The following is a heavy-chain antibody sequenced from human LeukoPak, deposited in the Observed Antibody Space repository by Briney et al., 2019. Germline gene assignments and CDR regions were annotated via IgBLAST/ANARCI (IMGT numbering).Heavy chain of an antibody. V-gene: IGHV3-23*01. J-gene: IGHJ3*02. CDR1: GFTFSSYA. D-gene: IGHD6-19*01. CDR2: ISGSGGST. CDR3: ARVRDSSGWYDYDAFDI. Sequence: PGGSLRLSCAASGFTFSSYAMSWVRQAPGKGLEWVSAISGSGGSTYYADSVKGRFTISRDNAKNSLYLQMNSLRAEDTAVYYCARVRDSSGWYDYDAFDIWGQGTMVTVSS.